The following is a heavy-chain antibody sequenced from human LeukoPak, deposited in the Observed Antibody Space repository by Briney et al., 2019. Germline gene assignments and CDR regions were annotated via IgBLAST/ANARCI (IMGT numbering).Heavy chain of an antibody. CDR3: AREGGVGAFDY. CDR2: IYTSGST. V-gene: IGHV4-4*07. D-gene: IGHD1-26*01. J-gene: IGHJ4*02. Sequence: SETLSLTCSVSGGSISTSISSYYWSWIRQPAGKGLEWIGRIYTSGSTNYNPSLKSRVTMSVDTSKNQFSLKLSSVTAADTAVYYCAREGGVGAFDYWGQGTLVTVSS. CDR1: GGSISTSISSYY.